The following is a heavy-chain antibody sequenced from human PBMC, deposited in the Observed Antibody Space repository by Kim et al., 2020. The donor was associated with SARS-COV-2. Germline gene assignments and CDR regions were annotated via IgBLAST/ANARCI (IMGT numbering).Heavy chain of an antibody. V-gene: IGHV4-39*07. J-gene: IGHJ4*02. CDR2: GSG. D-gene: IGHD1-26*01. Sequence: GSGNSTPSLKSRVTISVDASKNQFSLSLTSLTAADTAVYYCARGRVGIGYWGQGTLVTVSS. CDR3: ARGRVGIGY.